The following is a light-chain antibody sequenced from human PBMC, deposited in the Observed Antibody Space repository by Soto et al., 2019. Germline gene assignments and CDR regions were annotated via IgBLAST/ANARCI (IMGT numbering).Light chain of an antibody. CDR3: QSFDSSLSGSV. CDR2: GNI. V-gene: IGLV1-40*01. J-gene: IGLJ2*01. CDR1: SSNIGAGYD. Sequence: QSVLTQPPSVSGAPGQRVTISCTGSSSNIGAGYDVHWYQRLPGTAPKLLIYGNINRPSGVPDRFSGSKSGTSASLAITGLQADDEADYYCQSFDSSLSGSVFGGGTKVTVL.